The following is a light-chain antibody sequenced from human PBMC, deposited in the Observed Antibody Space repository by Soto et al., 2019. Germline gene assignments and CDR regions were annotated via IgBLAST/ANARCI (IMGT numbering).Light chain of an antibody. CDR3: SSYTSARSPLV. V-gene: IGLV2-14*01. J-gene: IGLJ2*01. CDR1: GSDVDGYNY. Sequence: QSVLTQPASVSGSPGQSITISCTGTGSDVDGYNYVSWYQQHPGKAPKVMIYDVSNRPSGVSNRFSGSKSCNTASLTISGLQAEEEADYYCSSYTSARSPLVFGGGTKLTVL. CDR2: DVS.